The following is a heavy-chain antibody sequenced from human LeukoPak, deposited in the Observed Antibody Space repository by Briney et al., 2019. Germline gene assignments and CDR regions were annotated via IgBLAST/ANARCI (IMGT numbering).Heavy chain of an antibody. D-gene: IGHD4-17*01. V-gene: IGHV4-59*08. CDR1: GCSISSYY. CDR3: ARLGTTVTTDAFDI. CDR2: IYYSGST. Sequence: SETLSLTCTVSGCSISSYYWSWIRQPPGKGLEWIGYIYYSGSTNYNPSLKSRVTISVDTAKNQFSLKLSSVTAADTAVYYCARLGTTVTTDAFDIWGQGTVVTVSS. J-gene: IGHJ3*02.